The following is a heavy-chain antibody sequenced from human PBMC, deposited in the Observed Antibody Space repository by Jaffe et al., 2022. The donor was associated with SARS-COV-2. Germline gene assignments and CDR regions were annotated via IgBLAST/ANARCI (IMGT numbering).Heavy chain of an antibody. CDR3: AAADSGSYPEGAWSSNYGMDV. V-gene: IGHV1-58*02. CDR2: IVVGSGNT. Sequence: QMQLVQSGPEVKKPGTSVKVSCKASGFTFTSSAMQWVRQARGQRLEWIGWIVVGSGNTNYAQKFQERVTITRDMSTSTAYMELSSLRSEDTAVYYCAAADSGSYPEGAWSSNYGMDVWGQGTTVTVSS. CDR1: GFTFTSSA. J-gene: IGHJ6*02. D-gene: IGHD1-26*01.